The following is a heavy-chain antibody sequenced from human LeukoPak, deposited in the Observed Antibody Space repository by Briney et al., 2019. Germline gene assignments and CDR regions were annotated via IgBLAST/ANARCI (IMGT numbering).Heavy chain of an antibody. D-gene: IGHD3-10*01. J-gene: IGHJ4*02. CDR2: INPNSGGT. V-gene: IGHV1-2*02. Sequence: GASVKVSCKASGYTFTGYYMHWVRQAPGQGLEWMGWINPNSGGTNYAQKFQGRVTMTRDTSISTAYMELSRLRSDDTAVYYCARGGPYYYGSGSYGTNFDYWGQGTLVTVSS. CDR3: ARGGPYYYGSGSYGTNFDY. CDR1: GYTFTGYY.